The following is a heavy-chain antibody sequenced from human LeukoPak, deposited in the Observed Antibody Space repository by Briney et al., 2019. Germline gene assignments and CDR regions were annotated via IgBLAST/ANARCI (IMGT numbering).Heavy chain of an antibody. CDR3: ARHSFLGPSHDYGDYPNYYGMDV. V-gene: IGHV5-10-1*01. CDR1: GYDFTNYW. CDR2: IDPSDSYT. J-gene: IGHJ6*02. D-gene: IGHD4-17*01. Sequence: GESLKISCKGSGYDFTNYWIGWVRQMPGKGLEWMGRIDPSDSYTNYSPSFQGHVTISADKSISTAYLQWSSLKASDTAMYYCARHSFLGPSHDYGDYPNYYGMDVWGQGTTVTVSS.